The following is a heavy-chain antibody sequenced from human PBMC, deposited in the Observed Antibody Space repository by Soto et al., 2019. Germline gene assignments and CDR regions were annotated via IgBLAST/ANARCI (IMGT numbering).Heavy chain of an antibody. CDR3: ARNNSDCSGGSCFEH. CDR1: GFTFSSYS. V-gene: IGHV3-48*02. J-gene: IGHJ4*02. D-gene: IGHD2-15*01. CDR2: ISTTSSTT. Sequence: GGSLRLSCAATGFTFSSYSMNWVRQTPGKGLEWLSYISTTSSTTYYADSVKGRFTISRDNARNSLYLQMNSLRDDDTAVYYCARNNSDCSGGSCFEHWGQGTLVTVSS.